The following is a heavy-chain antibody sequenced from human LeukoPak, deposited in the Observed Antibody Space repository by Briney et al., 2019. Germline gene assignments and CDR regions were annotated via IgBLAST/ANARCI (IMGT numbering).Heavy chain of an antibody. CDR1: GFPFNSYA. V-gene: IGHV3-30*04. CDR2: ISYNGNII. J-gene: IGHJ4*02. CDR3: ARGAEVVAADVFDH. Sequence: PGGSLRLSCEASGFPFNSYALHWVRQAPGKGLEWVALISYNGNIIEYADSVKGRFTISRDNSKNTLYLLMNSLTREDTAVYYCARGAEVVAADVFDHWGQGTLVTVSS. D-gene: IGHD2-2*01.